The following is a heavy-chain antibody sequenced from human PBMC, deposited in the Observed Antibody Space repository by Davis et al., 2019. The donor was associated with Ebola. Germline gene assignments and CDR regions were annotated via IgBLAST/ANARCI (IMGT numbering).Heavy chain of an antibody. J-gene: IGHJ6*04. CDR1: GFIFSSYS. V-gene: IGHV3-48*02. Sequence: GGSLRLSCAASGFIFSSYSMNWVRQAPGKGLEWVSYISSSSSTIYYADSVKGRFTISRDNAKNSLYLQMNSLRDEDTAVYYCARAMVPYYYYGMDVWGKGTTVTVSS. D-gene: IGHD3-10*01. CDR3: ARAMVPYYYYGMDV. CDR2: ISSSSSTI.